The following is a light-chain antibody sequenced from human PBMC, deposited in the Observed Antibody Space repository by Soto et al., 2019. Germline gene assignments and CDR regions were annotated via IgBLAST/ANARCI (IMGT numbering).Light chain of an antibody. Sequence: EIVLTQSPATLSLSPGERATLSCRASQSISIYLAWYQQKPGQAPRLLIYDASNRATGIPARFSGSGSGTDFTLTISSLEPEDFAVYYCQLRSNWPPLTFGGGMKVEIK. J-gene: IGKJ4*01. CDR3: QLRSNWPPLT. CDR1: QSISIY. V-gene: IGKV3-11*01. CDR2: DAS.